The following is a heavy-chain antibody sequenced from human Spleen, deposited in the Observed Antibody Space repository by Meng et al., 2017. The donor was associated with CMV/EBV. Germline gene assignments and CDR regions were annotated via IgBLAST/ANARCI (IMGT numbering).Heavy chain of an antibody. J-gene: IGHJ6*02. V-gene: IGHV3-23*01. CDR1: GFTFSSYA. D-gene: IGHD3-16*01. CDR2: ISGSGGST. CDR3: AKVHVWGSYGNGMDV. Sequence: LSLTCAASGFTFSSYAMSWVRQAPGKGLEWVSAISGSGGSTYYADSVKGRFTISRDNSKNTLYLQMNSLRAEDTAVYYCAKVHVWGSYGNGMDVWGQGTTVTVSS.